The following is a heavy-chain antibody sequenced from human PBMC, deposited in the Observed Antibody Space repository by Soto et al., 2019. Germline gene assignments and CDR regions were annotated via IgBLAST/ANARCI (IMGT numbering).Heavy chain of an antibody. Sequence: GASVKVSCKASGYTFTGYSIHWVRQAPGQGLEWMGWINPHSGDTNIAQKFQGRVTMTRDTSISTAYMELSRLRSDDTAVYYCAREWDTAMVPRADYWGQGSLVTVSS. CDR2: INPHSGDT. D-gene: IGHD5-18*01. CDR1: GYTFTGYS. CDR3: AREWDTAMVPRADY. V-gene: IGHV1-2*02. J-gene: IGHJ4*02.